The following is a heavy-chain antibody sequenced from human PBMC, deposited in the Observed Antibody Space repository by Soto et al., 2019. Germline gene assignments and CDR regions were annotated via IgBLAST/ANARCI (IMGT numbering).Heavy chain of an antibody. CDR2: INAGNGNT. V-gene: IGHV1-3*01. Sequence: QVQLVQSGAEVKKPGASVKVSCKASGYTFTSYAMHWVRQAPGQRLEWMGWINAGNGNTKSSQKFQGRVTITRDTSASTAYMELSSLRSEDTAVYYCARGRQLVTYIWFDPWGQGTLVTVSS. CDR3: ARGRQLVTYIWFDP. D-gene: IGHD6-6*01. CDR1: GYTFTSYA. J-gene: IGHJ5*02.